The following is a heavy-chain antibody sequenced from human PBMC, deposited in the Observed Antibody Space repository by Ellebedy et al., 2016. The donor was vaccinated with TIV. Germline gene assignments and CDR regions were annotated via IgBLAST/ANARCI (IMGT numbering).Heavy chain of an antibody. Sequence: GESLKISCVASGFSFSTYGMHWVRQAPGKGLEWVAFKRFDGGTEYNGDSVKGRFIISRDLSKNTLYLQMTRLRSEDTGIYYCTRETNPPPGALAGTGFDCWGQGTLVIVSS. V-gene: IGHV3-30*02. CDR1: GFSFSTYG. D-gene: IGHD6-19*01. J-gene: IGHJ4*02. CDR2: KRFDGGTE. CDR3: TRETNPPPGALAGTGFDC.